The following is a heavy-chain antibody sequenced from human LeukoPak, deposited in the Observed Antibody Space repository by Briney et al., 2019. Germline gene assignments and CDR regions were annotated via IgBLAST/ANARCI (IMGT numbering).Heavy chain of an antibody. CDR2: ISSSSSYI. V-gene: IGHV3-21*01. D-gene: IGHD6-13*01. J-gene: IGHJ5*02. CDR1: GFTFSSYS. CDR3: ARGVGIAAAGHWFDP. Sequence: PGGSLRLSCAASGFTFSSYSMNWVRQAPGKGLEWVSSISSSSSYIYYADSVKGRFTISRDNAKNSLYLQMNSLRAEDTAVYYCARGVGIAAAGHWFDPWGQGTLVTVSS.